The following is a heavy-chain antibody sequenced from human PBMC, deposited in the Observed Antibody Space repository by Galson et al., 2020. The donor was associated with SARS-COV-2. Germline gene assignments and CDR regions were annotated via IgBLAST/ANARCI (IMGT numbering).Heavy chain of an antibody. CDR3: ARDWGSWGIFDL. V-gene: IGHV4-4*07. CDR2: VSTSGMT. J-gene: IGHJ4*02. CDR1: GGSVNDYY. D-gene: IGHD3-16*01. Sequence: ETSETLSLTCTVPGGSVNDYYWIWIRQAAGKRLEWIGRVSTSGMTNYNPSLKRRVSLSTDMSNNHFSLKLNSVTAADTGMYYCARDWGSWGIFDLWGQGTLVTVSS.